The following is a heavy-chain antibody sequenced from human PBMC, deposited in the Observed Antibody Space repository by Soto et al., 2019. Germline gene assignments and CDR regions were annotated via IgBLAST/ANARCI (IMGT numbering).Heavy chain of an antibody. D-gene: IGHD5-12*01. Sequence: ISDQGAGSTCTTYGFSCFGQRPVKDMDWMGNIYPGDSDVKYSPSFQGQVTISVDKSISTAYLQWNSLKASDTAVYYCARPNYAVYGGYDSAFCTWGQRSLFTVSS. CDR1: GSTCTTYG. J-gene: IGHJ4*02. CDR2: IYPGDSDV. V-gene: IGHV5-51*01. CDR3: ARPNYAVYGGYDSAFCT.